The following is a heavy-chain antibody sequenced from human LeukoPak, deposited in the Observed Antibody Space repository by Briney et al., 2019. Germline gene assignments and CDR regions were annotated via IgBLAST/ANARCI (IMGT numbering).Heavy chain of an antibody. CDR2: RSHYESNN. D-gene: IGHD1-26*01. CDR1: GCTFSSYG. CDR3: AKEGSYSGSYLGGPGSHAFDI. Sequence: AGSLTLSCAASGCTFSSYGMHWVRQAPAKGREWVAFRSHYESNNYYAGSEKGRFTNSKANSKNTLYLQMNSLRAEDTAVYYCAKEGSYSGSYLGGPGSHAFDIWGQGTMVTVSS. J-gene: IGHJ3*02. V-gene: IGHV3-30*02.